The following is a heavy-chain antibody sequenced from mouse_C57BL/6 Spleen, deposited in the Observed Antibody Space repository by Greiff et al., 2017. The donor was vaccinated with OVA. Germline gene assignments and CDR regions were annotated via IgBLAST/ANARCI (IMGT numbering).Heavy chain of an antibody. CDR2: IDPSDSYT. CDR1: GYTFTSYW. J-gene: IGHJ2*01. Sequence: VQLQQPGAELVKPGASVKLSCKASGYTFTSYWMQWVKQRPGQGLEWIGEIDPSDSYTNYNQKFKGKATLTVDTSSSTAYMQLSSLTSEDSAVYYCARRPLDYFDYWGQGTTLTVSS. CDR3: ARRPLDYFDY. V-gene: IGHV1-50*01.